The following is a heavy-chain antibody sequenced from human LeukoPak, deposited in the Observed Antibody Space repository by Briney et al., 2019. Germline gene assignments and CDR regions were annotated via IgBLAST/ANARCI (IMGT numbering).Heavy chain of an antibody. CDR1: GFTFSTYW. J-gene: IGHJ4*02. CDR2: ISYDGSNK. V-gene: IGHV3-30*18. Sequence: PGGSLRLSCAASGFTFSTYWMHWVRQAPGKGLEWVAVISYDGSNKYYADSVKGRFTISRDNSKNTLYLQMNSLRAEDTAVYYCAKDPGGGGRNYFDYWGQGTLVTVSS. D-gene: IGHD2-15*01. CDR3: AKDPGGGGRNYFDY.